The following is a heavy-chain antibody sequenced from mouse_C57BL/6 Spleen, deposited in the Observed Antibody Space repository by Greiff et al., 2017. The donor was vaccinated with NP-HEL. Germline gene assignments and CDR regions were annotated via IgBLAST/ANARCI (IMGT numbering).Heavy chain of an antibody. D-gene: IGHD1-1*01. CDR1: GYAFSSSW. CDR2: IYPGDGDT. Sequence: QVQLQQSGPELVKPGASVKISCKASGYAFSSSWMNWVKQRPGKGLEWIGRIYPGDGDTNYNGKFKGKATLTADKSSSTAYMQLSSLTSEDSAVYFCARSCNYGSSYDYAMDYWGQGTSVTVSS. CDR3: ARSCNYGSSYDYAMDY. V-gene: IGHV1-82*01. J-gene: IGHJ4*01.